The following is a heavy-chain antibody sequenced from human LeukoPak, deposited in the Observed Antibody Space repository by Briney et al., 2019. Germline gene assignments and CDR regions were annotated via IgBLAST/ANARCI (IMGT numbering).Heavy chain of an antibody. CDR2: MNPKSGNT. Sequence: ASVKVSCKASVYTFTSYDINWVRQDTGQGLEWMGWMNPKSGNTGYAQKFQGRVTITRNTSISTAYMEVSSLRYEDTAVYYCARRAVDNSYYYYMDVWGKGTTVTVSS. CDR1: VYTFTSYD. J-gene: IGHJ6*03. V-gene: IGHV1-8*03. D-gene: IGHD6-19*01. CDR3: ARRAVDNSYYYYMDV.